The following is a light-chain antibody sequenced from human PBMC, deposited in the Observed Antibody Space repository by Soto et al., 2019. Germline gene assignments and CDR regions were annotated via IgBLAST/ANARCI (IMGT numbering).Light chain of an antibody. CDR1: RSNVGNNY. CDR2: KTS. CDR3: AAWDDSLRIWV. J-gene: IGLJ3*02. Sequence: QSVLTQPHSASGNPGQRVTISCSGSRSNVGNNYLFWYQQLPGAAPTLLIYKTSHRPSGVPDRFAASKSGTSASLAISGLRSEDEADYFCAAWDDSLRIWVFGGGTKVTVL. V-gene: IGLV1-47*01.